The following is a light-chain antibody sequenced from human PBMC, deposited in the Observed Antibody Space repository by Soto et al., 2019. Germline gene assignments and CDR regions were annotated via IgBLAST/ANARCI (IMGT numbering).Light chain of an antibody. J-gene: IGLJ2*01. CDR1: SSDVGGYNF. V-gene: IGLV2-14*03. CDR2: DVS. CDR3: SSYTSTNTQL. Sequence: QSALTQPAPMSGSPGQSITISCTGTSSDVGGYNFVSWYQQHPGKAPKLMIYDVSNRPSGVSNRFSGSKSGNTASLTISGLQAEDEAHYYCSSYTSTNTQLFGGGTKLTVL.